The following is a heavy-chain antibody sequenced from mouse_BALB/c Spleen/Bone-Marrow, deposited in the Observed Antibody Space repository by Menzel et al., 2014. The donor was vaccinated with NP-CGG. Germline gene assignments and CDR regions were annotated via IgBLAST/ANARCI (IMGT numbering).Heavy chain of an antibody. CDR1: GYTFTDYW. Sequence: QVQLKHSGAELVMPGASVKMSCKASGYTFTDYWMHWVKRRPGQGLEWIGAIDTSDSYTSYNQKFKGKATLTVDESSSTAYMQLSSLTSEDSAVYYCARGTGWYFDVWGAGTTVTVSS. CDR2: IDTSDSYT. V-gene: IGHV1-69*01. CDR3: ARGTGWYFDV. J-gene: IGHJ1*01. D-gene: IGHD4-1*01.